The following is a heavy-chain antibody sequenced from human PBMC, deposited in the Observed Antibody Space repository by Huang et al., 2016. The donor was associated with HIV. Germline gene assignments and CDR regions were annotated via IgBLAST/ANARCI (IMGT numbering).Heavy chain of an antibody. CDR3: ARVDLLLGKYGDYEENAFDI. CDR2: IYYSGST. D-gene: IGHD4-17*01. V-gene: IGHV4-61*01. J-gene: IGHJ3*02. CDR1: GGSVSSGSYY. Sequence: QVQLQESGPGLVKPSETLSLTCTVSGGSVSSGSYYWSWIRPPPGKGLEWIGYIYYSGSTNYNPLLKRRVTISVDTSKNQFSLKLSSVTAADTAVYYCARVDLLLGKYGDYEENAFDIWGQGTMVTVSS.